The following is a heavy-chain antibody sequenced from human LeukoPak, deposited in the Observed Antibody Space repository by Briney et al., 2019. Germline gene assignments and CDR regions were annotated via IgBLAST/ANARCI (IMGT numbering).Heavy chain of an antibody. D-gene: IGHD6-19*01. J-gene: IGHJ4*02. CDR2: TGGSGGST. CDR1: GFIFSNYA. Sequence: GGSLRLSCAASGFIFSNYAMSWVRQAPGQGLERVSPTGGSGGSTYYADSVKGRFNIYRDNSKNTLYLQMNSLRAEDTAVYYCARGFEQWLGKGPEDYWGRGTLVTVSS. V-gene: IGHV3-23*01. CDR3: ARGFEQWLGKGPEDY.